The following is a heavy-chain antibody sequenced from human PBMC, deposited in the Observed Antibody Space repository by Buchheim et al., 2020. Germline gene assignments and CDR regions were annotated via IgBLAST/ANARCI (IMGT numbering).Heavy chain of an antibody. J-gene: IGHJ4*02. V-gene: IGHV3-23*01. CDR2: FSGNGGRT. Sequence: EVQLLESGGGLVQPGGSLRLSCAASGFTFSSYSMSWVRQAPGKGLEWVAAFSGNGGRTYYADSVKGRFTISRDNSKNTLYLQMNSQRAEDTAVDYGAYLWFGEFDDFDYWGQGTL. CDR1: GFTFSSYS. D-gene: IGHD3-10*01. CDR3: AYLWFGEFDDFDY.